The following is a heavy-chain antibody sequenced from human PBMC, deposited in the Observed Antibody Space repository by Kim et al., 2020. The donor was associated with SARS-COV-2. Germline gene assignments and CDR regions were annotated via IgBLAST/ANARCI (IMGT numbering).Heavy chain of an antibody. Sequence: SETLSLTCTVSGGSISSGGYYWSWIRQHPGKGLEWIGYIYYSGSTYYNPSLKSRVTISVDTSKNQFSLKLSSVTAADTAVYYCARDGLSGSSTNPWWFDPWGQGTLVTVSS. J-gene: IGHJ5*02. CDR3: ARDGLSGSSTNPWWFDP. CDR2: IYYSGST. D-gene: IGHD2-2*01. V-gene: IGHV4-31*03. CDR1: GGSISSGGYY.